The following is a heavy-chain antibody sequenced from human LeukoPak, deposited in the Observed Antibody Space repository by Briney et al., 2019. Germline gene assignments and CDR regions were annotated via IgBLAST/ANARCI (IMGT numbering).Heavy chain of an antibody. D-gene: IGHD6-19*01. CDR2: IKQDGSEK. CDR3: ARDRKSTCIAVGMDV. J-gene: IGHJ6*04. CDR1: GFTFSSYW. V-gene: IGHV3-7*03. Sequence: GGSLRLSCAVSGFTFSSYWMSWVRQAPGKGLEWVANIKQDGSEKYSVDSVKGRFTISRDNAKNSPYLQMNSLRAEDTAVYYCARDRKSTCIAVGMDVWGKGTTVTVSS.